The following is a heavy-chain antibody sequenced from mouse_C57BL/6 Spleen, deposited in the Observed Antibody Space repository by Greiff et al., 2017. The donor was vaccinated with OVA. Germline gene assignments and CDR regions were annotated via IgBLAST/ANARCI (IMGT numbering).Heavy chain of an antibody. CDR2: ISGGGGNT. J-gene: IGHJ1*03. D-gene: IGHD2-1*01. V-gene: IGHV5-9*01. Sequence: EVMLVESGGGLVKPGGSLKLSCAASGFTFSSYTMSWVRQTPEKRLEWVATISGGGGNTYYPDSVKGRFTISRDNAKNTLYLQMSSLRSEDTALYYCARRGNYDYWYFDVWGTGTTVTVSS. CDR1: GFTFSSYT. CDR3: ARRGNYDYWYFDV.